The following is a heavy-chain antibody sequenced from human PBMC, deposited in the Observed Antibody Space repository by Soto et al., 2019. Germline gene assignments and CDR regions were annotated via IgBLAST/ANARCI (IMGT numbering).Heavy chain of an antibody. V-gene: IGHV1-8*01. Sequence: ASVKVSCKASGYTFTSYDINWVRQATGQGLEWMGWMNPNSGNTGYAQKFQGRVTMTRNTSISTAYMELNSLRVEDTAVYYCAKDARVDGYWDFDYWGQGTLVTVSS. J-gene: IGHJ4*02. CDR1: GYTFTSYD. D-gene: IGHD5-12*01. CDR2: MNPNSGNT. CDR3: AKDARVDGYWDFDY.